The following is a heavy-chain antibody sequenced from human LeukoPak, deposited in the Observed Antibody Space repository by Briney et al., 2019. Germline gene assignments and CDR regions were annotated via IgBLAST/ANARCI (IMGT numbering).Heavy chain of an antibody. CDR2: IRYDGSTK. CDR3: AKDPGRDYFDY. V-gene: IGHV3-30*02. CDR1: GFTFYSYG. Sequence: GGSLRLSCAASGFTFYSYGMHWVRQAPGKGLEWGAFIRYDGSTKYNADSVKGRFTISRDNSKTTLYLQMNSLRADDTAVYYCAKDPGRDYFDYWGQGTLVTVSS. J-gene: IGHJ4*02.